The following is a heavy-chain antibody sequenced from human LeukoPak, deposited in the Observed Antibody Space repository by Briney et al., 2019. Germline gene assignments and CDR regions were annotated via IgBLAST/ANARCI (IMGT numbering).Heavy chain of an antibody. CDR3: ARDLSRYGSGSFDY. D-gene: IGHD3-10*01. V-gene: IGHV3-66*01. Sequence: GGSLRLSCAAPGFTVSSNYMSWVRQAPGKGLEWVSVIYSGGSTYYADSVKGRFTISRDNSKNTLYLQMNSLRAEDTAVYYCARDLSRYGSGSFDYWGQGTLVTVSS. CDR2: IYSGGST. J-gene: IGHJ4*02. CDR1: GFTVSSNY.